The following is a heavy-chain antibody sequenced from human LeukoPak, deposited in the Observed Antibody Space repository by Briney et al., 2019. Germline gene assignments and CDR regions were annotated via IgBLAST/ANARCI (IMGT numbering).Heavy chain of an antibody. V-gene: IGHV1-8*01. CDR2: MNPNSGNT. CDR3: ATEAKSSGYYYVVLRYFQH. J-gene: IGHJ1*01. D-gene: IGHD3-22*01. CDR1: GYTFTSYD. Sequence: ASVKVSCKASGYTFTSYDINWVRQATGQGLEWMGWMNPNSGNTGYAQKFQGRVTMTRNTSISTAYMELSSLRSEDTAVYYCATEAKSSGYYYVVLRYFQHWGQGTLVTVSS.